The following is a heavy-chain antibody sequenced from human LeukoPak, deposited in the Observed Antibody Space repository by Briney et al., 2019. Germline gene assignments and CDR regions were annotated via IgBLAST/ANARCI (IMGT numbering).Heavy chain of an antibody. V-gene: IGHV3-53*01. CDR2: IYSDNT. Sequence: GGTLRLSCTVSGFTVSSNSMSWVRQAPGKGLEWVSFIYSDNTHYSDSVKGRFTISRGNSKNTLYLHMNSLRAEDTAVYYCERRAGAYSHPYDYWGQGTLVTVSS. CDR1: GFTVSSNS. CDR3: ERRAGAYSHPYDY. D-gene: IGHD4/OR15-4a*01. J-gene: IGHJ4*02.